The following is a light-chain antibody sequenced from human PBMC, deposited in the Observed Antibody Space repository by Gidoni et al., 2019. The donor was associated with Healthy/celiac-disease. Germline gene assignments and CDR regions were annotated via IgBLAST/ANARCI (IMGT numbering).Light chain of an antibody. CDR3: QQYNNWQRT. V-gene: IGKV3-15*01. CDR2: GAS. J-gene: IGKJ2*01. Sequence: EIVMTQSPATVSVSPGERATLSCRASQSVSSNLAWYQQKPGQAPRLLIYGASTRATGIPARFSGSGSGTEFTLTIGSLQSEDFAVYYCQQYNNWQRTCGQWTKLEIK. CDR1: QSVSSN.